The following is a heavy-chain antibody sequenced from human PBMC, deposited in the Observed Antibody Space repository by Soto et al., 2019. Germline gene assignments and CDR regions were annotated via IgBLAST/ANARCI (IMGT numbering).Heavy chain of an antibody. D-gene: IGHD5-12*01. J-gene: IGHJ4*02. CDR3: AKVAHHIVATINFYFDY. CDR2: IRGSGGST. V-gene: IGHV3-23*01. Sequence: EVQLLESGGGLVQPGGSLRLSCAASGFTFSSYAMSWVRQAPGKGLEWVSAIRGSGGSTYYADSVKGRVTISRDDSKNTLYLQMYSLRAEDTAVYYCAKVAHHIVATINFYFDYWGQGTLVTVSS. CDR1: GFTFSSYA.